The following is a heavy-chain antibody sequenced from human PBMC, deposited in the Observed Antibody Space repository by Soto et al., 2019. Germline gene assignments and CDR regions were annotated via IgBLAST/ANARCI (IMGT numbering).Heavy chain of an antibody. V-gene: IGHV1-69*01. CDR1: GSTFSSYA. J-gene: IGHJ6*02. CDR2: IIPISGTA. CDR3: ARSQGSSTSIEIYYYYYYGMDV. D-gene: IGHD2-2*01. Sequence: QVQLVQSGAEVKKPGSSVKVSCKASGSTFSSYAISWVRQAPGQGLEWMGGIIPISGTANYAQKFQGRVTITADESTSTAYRELSSLRSEDTAVYYCARSQGSSTSIEIYYYYYYGMDVWGQGTTVTVSS.